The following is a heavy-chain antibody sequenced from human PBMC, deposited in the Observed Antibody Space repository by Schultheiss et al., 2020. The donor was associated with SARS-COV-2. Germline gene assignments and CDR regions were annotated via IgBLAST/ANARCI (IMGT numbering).Heavy chain of an antibody. CDR1: GGSISSYY. V-gene: IGHV4-4*07. J-gene: IGHJ6*02. D-gene: IGHD2-2*02. Sequence: SETLSLTCTVSGGSISSYYWSWIRQPAGKGLEWIGRIYTSGSTNYNPSLKSRVTMSVDTSKNQFSLKLSSVTAADTAVYYCARDLRVPAAIEEGYYYYYYGMDVWGQGTTVTVSS. CDR2: IYTSGST. CDR3: ARDLRVPAAIEEGYYYYYYGMDV.